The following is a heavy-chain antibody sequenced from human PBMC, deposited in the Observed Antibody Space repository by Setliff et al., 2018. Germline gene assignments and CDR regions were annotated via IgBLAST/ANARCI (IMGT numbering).Heavy chain of an antibody. CDR2: INHSGST. CDR1: GGTFSDYY. CDR3: ARGGYCSSTSCYGWFDP. D-gene: IGHD2-2*01. V-gene: IGHV4-34*09. J-gene: IGHJ5*02. Sequence: PSETLSLTCAASGGTFSDYYWTWIRQPPGKGLEWIGEINHSGSTYYNPSLKSRLEMSVDTSKREFALRLSSVTAADTAVYYCARGGYCSSTSCYGWFDPWGQGTLVTVSS.